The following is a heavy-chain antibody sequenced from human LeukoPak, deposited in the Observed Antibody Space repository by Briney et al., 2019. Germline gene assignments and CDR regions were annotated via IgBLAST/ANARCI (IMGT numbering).Heavy chain of an antibody. CDR2: VKSDGSST. CDR3: ARGGSPPEALGDTFDV. V-gene: IGHV3-74*01. D-gene: IGHD1-26*01. J-gene: IGHJ3*01. CDR1: GFTFSSYW. Sequence: GGSLRLSCAASGFTFSSYWMHWVRQAPGKGLVWVSRVKSDGSSTNYADSVKGRFTVSRDNAKNTLILQMNSLRAEDTAVYYCARGGSPPEALGDTFDVWGHGTLVTVSS.